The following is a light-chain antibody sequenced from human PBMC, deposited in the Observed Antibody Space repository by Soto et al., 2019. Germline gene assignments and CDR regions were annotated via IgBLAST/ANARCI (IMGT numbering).Light chain of an antibody. Sequence: DIQMTQSPSSVSASVGDRVPITCRASEGIRSWLAWYQQNPGKAPKLLIYAVSSLHSGVPSRFSGSRSVTDFTLTISSLQPEDFANYYCQQANSFPFTFGQGTRLEIK. CDR1: EGIRSW. J-gene: IGKJ5*01. CDR3: QQANSFPFT. CDR2: AVS. V-gene: IGKV1-12*02.